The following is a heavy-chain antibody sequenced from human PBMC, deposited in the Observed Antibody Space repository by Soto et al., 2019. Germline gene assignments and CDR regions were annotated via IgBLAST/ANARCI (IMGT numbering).Heavy chain of an antibody. CDR3: ARDQDLLLWFGVHSYVMDV. CDR2: IYYSGST. Sequence: PSETLSLTCTVSGGSIRSSDYYWGWIRQPPGEGLEWIGYIYYSGSTNYNPSLKSRVTISVDTSKNQFSLKLSSVTAADMAVYYCARDQDLLLWFGVHSYVMDVWGQGTTVPGSS. V-gene: IGHV4-61*08. J-gene: IGHJ6*02. CDR1: GGSIRSSDYY. D-gene: IGHD3-10*01.